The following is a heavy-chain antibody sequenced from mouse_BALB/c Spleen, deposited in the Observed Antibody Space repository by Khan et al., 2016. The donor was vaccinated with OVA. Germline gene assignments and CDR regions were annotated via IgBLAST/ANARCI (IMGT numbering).Heavy chain of an antibody. Sequence: QVQLKESGAELAKPGASVKMSCKASGYTFTTYWMHWVKQRPGQGLEWIGYISPTSGYTDYTEKFKDRATLSADKSSSTAYMQLTSLTSEDSAVYYCTRDRIDYWGQGTTLTVS. J-gene: IGHJ2*01. CDR1: GYTFTTYW. V-gene: IGHV1-7*01. CDR2: ISPTSGYT. CDR3: TRDRIDY.